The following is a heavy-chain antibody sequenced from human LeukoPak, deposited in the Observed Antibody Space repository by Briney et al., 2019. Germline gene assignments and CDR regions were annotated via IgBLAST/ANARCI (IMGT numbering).Heavy chain of an antibody. J-gene: IGHJ6*03. V-gene: IGHV3-11*06. D-gene: IGHD2-2*01. Sequence: PGGSLRLSCAASGFTFSDYYMSWIRQAPGKGLEWVSSISSSSGYIFYADSVKGRSTISRDNSKKIVYLQMDSLRVDDTAVYYCARGGYQPYYYMDVWGTGTTVTVSS. CDR3: ARGGYQPYYYMDV. CDR2: ISSSSGYI. CDR1: GFTFSDYY.